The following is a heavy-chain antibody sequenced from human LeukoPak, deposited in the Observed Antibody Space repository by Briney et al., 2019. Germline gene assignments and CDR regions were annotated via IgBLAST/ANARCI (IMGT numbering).Heavy chain of an antibody. CDR3: AKEYYYGSGSYIPDY. CDR1: GFTFNNYH. V-gene: IGHV3-21*01. CDR2: ISFTSTYI. Sequence: PGGSLRLSCAASGFTFNNYHMNWVRQAPGKGLEWVSSISFTSTYIYYADSVKGRFIISRDNAKNSLYLQMNSLRAEDTAVYYCAKEYYYGSGSYIPDYWGQGTLVTVSS. J-gene: IGHJ4*02. D-gene: IGHD3-10*01.